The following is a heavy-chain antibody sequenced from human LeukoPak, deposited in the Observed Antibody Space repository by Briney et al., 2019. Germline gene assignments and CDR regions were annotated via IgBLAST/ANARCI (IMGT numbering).Heavy chain of an antibody. V-gene: IGHV4-61*02. CDR1: GGSISSGSYY. D-gene: IGHD6-19*01. CDR2: IYTSGST. Sequence: PSETLSLTCTVSGGSISSGSYYWSWIRQPAGKGLEWIGRIYTSGSTNYNPSLKSRVTISVDTSKNQFSLNLSSVTAADTAMYYCARDLLLVGSGWYLGQGTLVTVSS. J-gene: IGHJ4*02. CDR3: ARDLLLVGSGWY.